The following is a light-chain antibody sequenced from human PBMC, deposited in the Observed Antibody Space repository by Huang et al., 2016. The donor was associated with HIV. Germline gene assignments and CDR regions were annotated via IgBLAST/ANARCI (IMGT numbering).Light chain of an antibody. V-gene: IGKV3-15*01. J-gene: IGKJ2*01. Sequence: EIIMTQSTATLSLSTGEGASLSCRANQSVATNLAWYLHRPGQSPRILIFGASTRASGLPGRFSGSGSGTQFTLTVSGLQSEDFAVYYCQQYHNWPYTFGQGTKLEI. CDR3: QQYHNWPYT. CDR2: GAS. CDR1: QSVATN.